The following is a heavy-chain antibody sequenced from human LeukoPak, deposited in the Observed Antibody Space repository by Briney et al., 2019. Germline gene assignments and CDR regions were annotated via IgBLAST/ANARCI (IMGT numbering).Heavy chain of an antibody. CDR3: ARDSGRYSSSWYRHQRFDP. CDR2: IYYSGST. D-gene: IGHD6-13*01. V-gene: IGHV4-39*07. CDR1: GGSISSSSYY. J-gene: IGHJ5*02. Sequence: SETLSLTCTVSGGSISSSSYYWGWIRQPPGKGLEWIGSIYYSGSTYYNPSLKSRVTISVDTSKNQFSLKLSSVTAADTAVYYCARDSGRYSSSWYRHQRFDPWGQGTLVTVSS.